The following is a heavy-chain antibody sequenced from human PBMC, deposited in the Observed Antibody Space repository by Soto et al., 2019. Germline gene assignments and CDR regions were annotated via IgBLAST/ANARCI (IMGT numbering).Heavy chain of an antibody. CDR3: ARQVLQAPHYGMDV. J-gene: IGHJ6*02. CDR1: GYSFSNYW. Sequence: PGESLEISCRASGYSFSNYWIGWVRQMPGKGLEWMGIVYPGDSDTRYSPSFQGQVTISADKSISTAYLQWSSLKASDTAMYYCARQVLQAPHYGMDVWGQGTTVTVSS. D-gene: IGHD2-15*01. V-gene: IGHV5-51*01. CDR2: VYPGDSDT.